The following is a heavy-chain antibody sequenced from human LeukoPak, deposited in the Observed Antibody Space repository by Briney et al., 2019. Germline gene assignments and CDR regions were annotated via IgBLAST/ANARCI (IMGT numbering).Heavy chain of an antibody. CDR1: GFSLTTSGGG. D-gene: IGHD4-23*01. V-gene: IGHV2-5*02. Sequence: SGPTLFHPTHTLTLTCTFSGFSLTTSGGGVGWIRQPPGKALEWLALSYWDDDKRYSPSLNTRLTIPKPTSKNQVVLTMTNMDPVDTATYYCAHRRGGNFFFDNWGQGTLVTVSS. CDR3: AHRRGGNFFFDN. J-gene: IGHJ4*02. CDR2: SYWDDDK.